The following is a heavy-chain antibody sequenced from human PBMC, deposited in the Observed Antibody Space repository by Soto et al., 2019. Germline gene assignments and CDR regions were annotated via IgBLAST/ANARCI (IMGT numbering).Heavy chain of an antibody. V-gene: IGHV3-30-3*01. J-gene: IGHJ6*02. CDR2: ISYDGSNK. CDR3: ARDAIRVYYYYYYGMDV. CDR1: GFTFSSYA. D-gene: IGHD6-13*01. Sequence: GGSLRLSCAASGFTFSSYAMHWVRQAPGKGLEWVAVISYDGSNKYYADSVKGRFTISRDNSKNTLYLQMNSLRAEDTAVYYCARDAIRVYYYYYYGMDVWGQGTTVTVSS.